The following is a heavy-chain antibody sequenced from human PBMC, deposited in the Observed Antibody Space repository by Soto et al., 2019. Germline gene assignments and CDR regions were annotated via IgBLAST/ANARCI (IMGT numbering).Heavy chain of an antibody. J-gene: IGHJ4*02. CDR2: ISGSGGST. CDR3: ANLGQYYDFWSGTDLDFDY. D-gene: IGHD3-3*01. Sequence: EVQLLESGGGLVQPGGSLRLSCAPSGFTFSSYAMSWVRQAPGKRLEWVSAISGSGGSTYYADSLKGRFTISRDNPKNTLYLQMNSRRAEDTAVYYCANLGQYYDFWSGTDLDFDYWGQGTLVTVSS. V-gene: IGHV3-23*01. CDR1: GFTFSSYA.